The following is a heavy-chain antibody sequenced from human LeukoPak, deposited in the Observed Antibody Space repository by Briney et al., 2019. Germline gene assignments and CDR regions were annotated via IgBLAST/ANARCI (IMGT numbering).Heavy chain of an antibody. V-gene: IGHV4-34*01. CDR2: INHSGST. CDR3: ARGRSSSWYYY. D-gene: IGHD6-13*01. J-gene: IGHJ4*02. CDR1: GFTFSSYG. Sequence: GSLRLSCAASGFTFSSYGMHWVRQAPGKGLEWIGEINHSGSTNYNPSLKSRVTISVDTSKNQFSLKLSSVTAADTAVYYCARGRSSSWYYYWGQGTLVTVSS.